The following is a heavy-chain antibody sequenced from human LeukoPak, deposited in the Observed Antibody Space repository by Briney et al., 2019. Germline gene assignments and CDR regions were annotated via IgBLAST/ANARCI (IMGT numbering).Heavy chain of an antibody. D-gene: IGHD4/OR15-4a*01. CDR2: INHSGST. J-gene: IGHJ1*01. Sequence: PSETLSLTCAVYGGSFSGYYWSWIRQPPGKGLEWIGEINHSGSTNYNPSLKSRVTISVDTSKNQFSLKLSSVTAADTAVYYCARGLTMAPQYFRHWGQGTLVTVSS. CDR1: GGSFSGYY. V-gene: IGHV4-34*01. CDR3: ARGLTMAPQYFRH.